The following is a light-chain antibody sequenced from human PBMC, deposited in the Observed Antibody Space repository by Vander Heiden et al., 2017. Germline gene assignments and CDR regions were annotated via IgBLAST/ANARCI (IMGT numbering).Light chain of an antibody. CDR3: LQHKYYPYT. CDR2: AAS. CDR1: RVISY. V-gene: IGKV1-17*03. Sequence: IQMPPPPSATSASVGDGVTITCRTRRVISYLAWFQQKPGKAPRLLIYAASSSQSGVTSRCSGSGTELEFTIRIRELQDEDFETYYRLQHKYYPYTFGQGTKLEIK. J-gene: IGKJ2*01.